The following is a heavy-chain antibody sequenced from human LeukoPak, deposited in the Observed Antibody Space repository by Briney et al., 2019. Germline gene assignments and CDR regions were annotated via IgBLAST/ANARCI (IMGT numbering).Heavy chain of an antibody. CDR2: INAGNGNT. V-gene: IGHV1-3*01. Sequence: ASVKVSFKASGYTFTSYAMHWVRQAPGQRLEWMGWINAGNGNTKYSQKFQGRVTITRDTSASIAYMELSSLRSEDTAVYYCARDRDGSYLDYWGQGTLVTVSS. D-gene: IGHD1-26*01. J-gene: IGHJ4*02. CDR1: GYTFTSYA. CDR3: ARDRDGSYLDY.